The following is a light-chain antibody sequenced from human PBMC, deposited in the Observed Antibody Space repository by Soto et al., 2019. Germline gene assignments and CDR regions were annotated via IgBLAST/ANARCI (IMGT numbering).Light chain of an antibody. V-gene: IGKV1-12*01. CDR3: QQAISFPRT. Sequence: DIQMTQSPSSVSASVGDRVTITCRASQDISSRLAWYQQKPGKAPNLLIYAASNLQSGVPSRFSGSGSGTDFTLSINSLQTEDFATYYCQQAISFPRTFGQGTKVEIK. J-gene: IGKJ1*01. CDR1: QDISSR. CDR2: AAS.